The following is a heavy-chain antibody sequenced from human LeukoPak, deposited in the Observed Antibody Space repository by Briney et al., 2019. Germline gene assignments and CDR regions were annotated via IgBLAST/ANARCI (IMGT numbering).Heavy chain of an antibody. CDR1: GGSICSYY. V-gene: IGHV4-4*07. D-gene: IGHD2-2*01. Sequence: PSETLSLTCTVSGGSICSYYWSWIRQPAGKGLEWIGRIYTSGSTNYNPSLKSRVTMSVDTSKNQFSLKLSSVTAADTAVYYCARDSCSSTSCYEYFDYWGQGTLVTVSS. CDR3: ARDSCSSTSCYEYFDY. J-gene: IGHJ4*02. CDR2: IYTSGST.